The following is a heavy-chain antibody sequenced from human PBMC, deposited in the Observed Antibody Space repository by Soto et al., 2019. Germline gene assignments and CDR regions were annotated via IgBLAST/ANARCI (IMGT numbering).Heavy chain of an antibody. CDR3: ARDLRFLEWLLWTYFDY. CDR1: GFTFSSYS. CDR2: ISSSSSTI. Sequence: GGSLRLSCAASGFTFSSYSMNWVRQAPGKGLEWVSYISSSSSTIYCADSVKGRFTISRDNAKNSLYLQMNSLRAEDTAVYYCARDLRFLEWLLWTYFDYWGQGTLVTVSS. V-gene: IGHV3-48*01. J-gene: IGHJ4*02. D-gene: IGHD3-3*01.